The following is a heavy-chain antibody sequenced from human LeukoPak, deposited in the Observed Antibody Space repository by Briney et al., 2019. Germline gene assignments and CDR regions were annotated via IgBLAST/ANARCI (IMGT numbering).Heavy chain of an antibody. Sequence: GGSLRLSCAASGFTFSSYAMQWVRQAPGKGLEWVAVISYDGSNKYYADSVKGRFTISRDNSKNTLYLQMNSLRAEDTAVYYCARDGAAVVVAATLDYYYYMDVWGKGTTVTVSS. CDR3: ARDGAAVVVAATLDYYYYMDV. CDR2: ISYDGSNK. CDR1: GFTFSSYA. J-gene: IGHJ6*03. V-gene: IGHV3-30*01. D-gene: IGHD2-15*01.